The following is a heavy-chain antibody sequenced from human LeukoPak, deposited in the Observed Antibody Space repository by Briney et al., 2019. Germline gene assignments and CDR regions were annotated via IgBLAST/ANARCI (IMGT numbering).Heavy chain of an antibody. Sequence: GASVKVSCKASGYTFTSYDINWVRQATGQGLEWMGWMNPNSGNTGYAQKFQGRVTMTRNTSISTAYMELSSLRSEDTAVYYCASESRYSSSWSTRGASNWGQGTLVTVSS. CDR2: MNPNSGNT. V-gene: IGHV1-8*01. J-gene: IGHJ4*02. D-gene: IGHD6-13*01. CDR1: GYTFTSYD. CDR3: ASESRYSSSWSTRGASN.